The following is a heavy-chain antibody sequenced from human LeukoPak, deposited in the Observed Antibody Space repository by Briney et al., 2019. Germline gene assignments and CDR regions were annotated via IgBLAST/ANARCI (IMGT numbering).Heavy chain of an antibody. CDR2: IYHSGST. CDR1: GGSISTYY. Sequence: SETLSLTCTVSGGSISTYYWTWIRQPPGKGLEWIGEIYHSGSTNYNPSLKSRVTISVDKSKNQFSLKLSSVTAADTAVYYCARGGVATEGNWFDPWGQGTLVTVSS. CDR3: ARGGVATEGNWFDP. J-gene: IGHJ5*02. D-gene: IGHD2-15*01. V-gene: IGHV4-59*12.